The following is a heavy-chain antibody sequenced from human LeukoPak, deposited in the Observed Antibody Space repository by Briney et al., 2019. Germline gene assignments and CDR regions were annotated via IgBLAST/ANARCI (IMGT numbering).Heavy chain of an antibody. CDR3: AKEIRCSGGSCYPGDAFDI. CDR1: GFTFSSYA. V-gene: IGHV3-23*01. D-gene: IGHD2-15*01. CDR2: ISGSGGST. Sequence: GGSLRLSCAASGFTFSSYAMSWVRQAPGKGLEWVSAISGSGGSTYYADSVKGRFTISRDNSKNTLYLQMNSLRAEDTAVYYCAKEIRCSGGSCYPGDAFDIWGQGTMVTVSS. J-gene: IGHJ3*02.